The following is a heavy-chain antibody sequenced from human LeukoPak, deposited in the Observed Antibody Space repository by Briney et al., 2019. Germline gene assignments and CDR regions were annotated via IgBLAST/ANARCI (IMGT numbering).Heavy chain of an antibody. CDR2: TYYRSKWYN. V-gene: IGHV6-1*01. CDR1: GDSVSSNSAA. D-gene: IGHD5-12*01. Sequence: SQTLSLTCAFSGDSVSSNSAAWNWIRQSPSRGLEWLGRTYYRSKWYNDYAVSVKSRITINPDTSKNQFSLQLNSVTPEDTAVYYCARDRGRGYDYYYYYGMDVWGQGTTVTVSS. CDR3: ARDRGRGYDYYYYYGMDV. J-gene: IGHJ6*02.